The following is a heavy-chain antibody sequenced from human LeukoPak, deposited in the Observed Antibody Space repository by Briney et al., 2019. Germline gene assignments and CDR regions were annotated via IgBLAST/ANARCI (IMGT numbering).Heavy chain of an antibody. CDR3: ALIRGTKYFQY. CDR2: IYSGGST. J-gene: IGHJ1*01. V-gene: IGHV3-53*01. CDR1: GFTVSSNY. Sequence: TGGSLRLSCAASGFTVSSNYMSWVRQAPGKGLEWVSVIYSGGSTYYADSVKGRFTISRDNSKNTVYLQMNSLRAEDTAVYYCALIRGTKYFQYWGQGTLVTVSS.